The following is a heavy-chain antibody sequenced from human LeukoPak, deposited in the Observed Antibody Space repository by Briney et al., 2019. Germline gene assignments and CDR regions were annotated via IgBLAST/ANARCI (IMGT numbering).Heavy chain of an antibody. J-gene: IGHJ4*02. Sequence: AGGSLRLSCAASGFTFSNYWMRWVRQAPGKGLEWVANIKRDGSGKYYVDSVKGRFTISRDNAKNSLYLQLNSLRAEDTAVYYCARVELELDHFDYWGQGTLVSVSS. D-gene: IGHD1-7*01. CDR3: ARVELELDHFDY. V-gene: IGHV3-7*01. CDR1: GFTFSNYW. CDR2: IKRDGSGK.